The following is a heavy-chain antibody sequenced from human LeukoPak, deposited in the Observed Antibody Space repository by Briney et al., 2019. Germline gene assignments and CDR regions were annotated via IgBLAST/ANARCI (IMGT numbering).Heavy chain of an antibody. CDR3: ARVRSSGSPLDY. D-gene: IGHD3-10*01. V-gene: IGHV3-11*05. J-gene: IGHJ4*02. CDR1: GFTFSDYY. CDR2: ISKSSSST. Sequence: GGSLRLSCAASGFTFSDYYMSWIRQAPGKGLEWVSYISKSSSSTNYADSVKGRFSISRDNAKNSLYLQLNSLTVEDTAVYYCARVRSSGSPLDYWGQGTLVTVSP.